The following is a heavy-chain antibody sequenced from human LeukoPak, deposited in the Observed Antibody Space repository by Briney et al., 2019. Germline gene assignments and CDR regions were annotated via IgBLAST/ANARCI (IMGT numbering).Heavy chain of an antibody. CDR3: SRGVSYFYDAVGPYGQNYYGLDV. Sequence: GALRLSCAASGFSFETYAINWVRQAPGKGLEWVAVISYDGSETKYADSVQGRFTVSRDNSKSTLFLQMNSLRPEDTAVYFCSRGVSYFYDAVGPYGQNYYGLDVWGQGTTVTVS. D-gene: IGHD3-22*01. CDR2: ISYDGSET. CDR1: GFSFETYA. J-gene: IGHJ6*02. V-gene: IGHV3-30*04.